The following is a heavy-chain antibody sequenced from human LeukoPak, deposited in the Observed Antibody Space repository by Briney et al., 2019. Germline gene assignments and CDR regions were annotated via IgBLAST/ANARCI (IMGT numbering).Heavy chain of an antibody. CDR1: GFTFGSYW. J-gene: IGHJ4*02. Sequence: GGSLRLSCAASGFTFGSYWMSWVRQAPGKGLEWVANIKQDGSEKYYVDSVKGRFTISRDNAKNSLYLQMNSLRAEDTAVYYCARDAYSSGWHKSFDYWGQGTLVTVSS. D-gene: IGHD6-19*01. CDR2: IKQDGSEK. V-gene: IGHV3-7*01. CDR3: ARDAYSSGWHKSFDY.